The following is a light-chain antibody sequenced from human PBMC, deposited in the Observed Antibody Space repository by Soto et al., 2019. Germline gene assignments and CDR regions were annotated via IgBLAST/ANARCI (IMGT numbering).Light chain of an antibody. CDR2: GAS. V-gene: IGKV3-11*01. Sequence: EIVLTQSPGTLSLSPGEGATLSCRASQSINSFLAWYQQRRGQAPRLLIHGASNRATGIPDRFSGSGSGTDFTLTISSLEPEDFAVYYCQQRSNWPPTWTFGQGTKVDNK. CDR3: QQRSNWPPTWT. J-gene: IGKJ1*01. CDR1: QSINSF.